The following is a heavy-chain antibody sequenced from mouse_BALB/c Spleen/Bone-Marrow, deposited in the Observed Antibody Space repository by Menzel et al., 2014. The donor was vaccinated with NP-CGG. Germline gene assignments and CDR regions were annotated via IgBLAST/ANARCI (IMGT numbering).Heavy chain of an antibody. CDR3: ASYYGSTWYFDV. J-gene: IGHJ1*01. Sequence: EVKVVESGPELVKPGASMKISCKASGYSFTGYTMNWVKQSHGKNLEWIGLINPYNGGTTYNQYFKGKATLTVDRSPSTAYMELLSLTSEDSAVYYCASYYGSTWYFDVWGAGTTVTVSS. CDR2: INPYNGGT. CDR1: GYSFTGYT. D-gene: IGHD1-1*01. V-gene: IGHV1-26*01.